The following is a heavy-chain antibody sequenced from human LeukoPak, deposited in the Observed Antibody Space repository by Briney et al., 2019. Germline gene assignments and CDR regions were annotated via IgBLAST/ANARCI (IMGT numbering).Heavy chain of an antibody. CDR1: GFTFSDYY. J-gene: IGHJ3*02. D-gene: IGHD2-15*01. CDR3: AGLLGYCSGGSCRGAFDI. V-gene: IGHV3-11*04. Sequence: GGSLRLSCAASGFTFSDYYMSWIRQAPGKGLEWVSYISSSGSTIYYADSVKGRFTISRDNAKNSLYLQMNSLRAEDTAVYYCAGLLGYCSGGSCRGAFDIWGQGTMVTVSS. CDR2: ISSSGSTI.